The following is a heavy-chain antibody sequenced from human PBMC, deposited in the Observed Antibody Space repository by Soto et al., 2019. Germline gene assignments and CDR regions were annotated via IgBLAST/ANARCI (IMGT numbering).Heavy chain of an antibody. V-gene: IGHV1-69*06. CDR1: GGTFSSYA. Sequence: QVQLVQSGAEVKKPGSSVKVSCKASGGTFSSYAISWVRQAPGQGLEWMGGIIPIFGTANYAQKFQGRVTLTADKSTSTAYMELSSLRSEDTAVYYCSSSAYYYDSSGYYLWSFDYWGQGTLVTVSS. CDR2: IIPIFGTA. J-gene: IGHJ4*02. D-gene: IGHD3-22*01. CDR3: SSSAYYYDSSGYYLWSFDY.